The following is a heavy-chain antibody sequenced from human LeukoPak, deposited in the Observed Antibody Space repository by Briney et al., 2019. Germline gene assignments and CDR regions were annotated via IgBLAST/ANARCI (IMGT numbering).Heavy chain of an antibody. CDR3: ARTLHGSGWCPFDY. J-gene: IGHJ4*02. V-gene: IGHV4-38-2*02. CDR2: VYHNGNT. Sequence: SETLSLTCTVSGYSISSGYFWGWIRQPPGKGLEWIGNVYHNGNTWYNSSLKSRVAISVDTSKNQFSLKLGSVTAADTAVYFCARTLHGSGWCPFDYWGQGSLVTVSS. D-gene: IGHD6-19*01. CDR1: GYSISSGYF.